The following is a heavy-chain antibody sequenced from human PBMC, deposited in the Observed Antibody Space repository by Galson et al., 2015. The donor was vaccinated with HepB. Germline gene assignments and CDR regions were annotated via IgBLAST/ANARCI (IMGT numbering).Heavy chain of an antibody. V-gene: IGHV1-3*01. CDR1: GYTFTSYA. CDR3: ARDHYDFWSGYSGTNWFDP. D-gene: IGHD3-3*01. Sequence: SVKVSCKASGYTFTSYAMHWVRQAPGQRLEWMGWINAGNGNTKYSQKFQGRVTITRGTSASTAYMELSSLRSEDTAVYYCARDHYDFWSGYSGTNWFDPWGQGTLVTVSS. J-gene: IGHJ5*02. CDR2: INAGNGNT.